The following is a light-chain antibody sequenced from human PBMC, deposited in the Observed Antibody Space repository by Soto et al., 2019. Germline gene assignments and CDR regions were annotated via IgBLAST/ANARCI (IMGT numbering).Light chain of an antibody. V-gene: IGKV1-5*01. CDR3: QHYNSYGT. CDR1: QSFSSW. J-gene: IGKJ1*01. CDR2: DAS. Sequence: DIQMTQSPSTLSASVGDRVTFTFRASQSFSSWLAWCQQKPGKAPKLLIYDASNLESGVPSRFSGSGSGTEFTLTICSLQPDDFATYYCQHYNSYGTFGQGTKVDIK.